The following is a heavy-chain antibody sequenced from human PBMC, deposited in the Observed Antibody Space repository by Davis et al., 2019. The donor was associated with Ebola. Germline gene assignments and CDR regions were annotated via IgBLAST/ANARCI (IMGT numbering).Heavy chain of an antibody. Sequence: GESLKISCAASGFTFSSYGMHWVRQAPGKRLEWVAVIWYDERNKYYTDSVKGRFTISRDNSKNTLYLQMNSLRAEDTAVYYCARHGYSGHDYRAYFYGMDVWGQGTTVTVSS. CDR3: ARHGYSGHDYRAYFYGMDV. CDR2: IWYDERNK. J-gene: IGHJ6*02. V-gene: IGHV3-33*01. CDR1: GFTFSSYG. D-gene: IGHD5-12*01.